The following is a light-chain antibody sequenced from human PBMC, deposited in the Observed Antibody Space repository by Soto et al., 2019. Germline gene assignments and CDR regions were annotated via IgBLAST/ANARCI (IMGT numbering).Light chain of an antibody. CDR1: SSVVGVYNY. Sequence: QSVLTQPPSASGSPGQSVTISCTGTSSVVGVYNYVSWYQHHPGKAPKLIIYEFYKRPSGFLDRFSGSKSGNTAALTVSGLQAEDEADYYCSSYVGTNSYVFGTGTKVTVL. CDR3: SSYVGTNSYV. CDR2: EFY. J-gene: IGLJ1*01. V-gene: IGLV2-8*01.